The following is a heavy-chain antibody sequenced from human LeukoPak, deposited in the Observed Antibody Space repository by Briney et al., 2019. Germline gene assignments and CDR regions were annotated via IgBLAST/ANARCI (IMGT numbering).Heavy chain of an antibody. CDR3: ARDRYGSGIDAFDI. D-gene: IGHD3-10*01. CDR2: IYSGGST. V-gene: IGHV3-53*01. J-gene: IGHJ3*02. CDR1: GFAFSNYS. Sequence: GGSLRLSCAASGFAFSNYSMNWVRQAPGKGLEWVSVIYSGGSTFYADSVKGRFTISRDNSKNTLYLQMNSLRAEDTAVYYCARDRYGSGIDAFDIWGQGTMVTVSS.